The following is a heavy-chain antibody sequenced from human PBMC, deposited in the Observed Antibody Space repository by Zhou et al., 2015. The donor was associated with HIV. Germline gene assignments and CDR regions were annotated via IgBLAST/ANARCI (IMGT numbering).Heavy chain of an antibody. Sequence: QVQLVQSGAEVKKPGSSVKVSCKASGGTFSNFDISWVRQAPGQGLEWMGGVIPIFGTAKYAQKFQGRVTITADRSTNTAYMELRSLRSEDTAVYYCARESPGVFYGMDVWGQGTTVTVSS. CDR3: ARESPGVFYGMDV. D-gene: IGHD2-8*01. CDR1: GGTFSNFD. V-gene: IGHV1-69*06. CDR2: VIPIFGTA. J-gene: IGHJ6*02.